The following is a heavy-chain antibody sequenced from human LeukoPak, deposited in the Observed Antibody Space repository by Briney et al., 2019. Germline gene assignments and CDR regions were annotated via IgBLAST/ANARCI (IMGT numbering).Heavy chain of an antibody. J-gene: IGHJ4*02. CDR2: IYYSGST. Sequence: PSETLSLTCTVSGGSISSYYWSWLRQPPGKGLEWIGYIYYSGSTNYNPSLKSRVTISVDTSKNQFSLKLSSVTAADTAVYYCASQDYYDSSGWDYWGQGTLVTVSS. D-gene: IGHD3-22*01. CDR1: GGSISSYY. V-gene: IGHV4-59*01. CDR3: ASQDYYDSSGWDY.